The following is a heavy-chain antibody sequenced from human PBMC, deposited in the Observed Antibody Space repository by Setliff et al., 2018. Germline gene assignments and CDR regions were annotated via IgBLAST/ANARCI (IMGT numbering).Heavy chain of an antibody. CDR3: SRLVRYCTTTSCQRLSGDEY. CDR2: INNYSFKT. Sequence: ASVKVSCKPSGYTFTNYGITWVRQAPGQGLEWMGWINNYSFKTNYPQKFLGRVTVTTDTSTGTAYMELGSLTSDDTAIYYCSRLVRYCTTTSCQRLSGDEYWGQGTLVTVSS. CDR1: GYTFTNYG. V-gene: IGHV1-18*01. D-gene: IGHD2-2*01. J-gene: IGHJ4*02.